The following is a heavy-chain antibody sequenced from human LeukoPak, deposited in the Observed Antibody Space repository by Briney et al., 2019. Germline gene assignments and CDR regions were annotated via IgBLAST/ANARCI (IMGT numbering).Heavy chain of an antibody. CDR1: GFTFSDYY. J-gene: IGHJ4*02. V-gene: IGHV3-11*04. Sequence: GGSLRLSCAASGFTFSDYYMSWIRQAPGKGLEWVSYISSFSGSSIYYTDSVKGRFTISRDNAKNSLYLQMNSLRAEDTAVYYCARDSMVRGVNDYWGQGILVTVSS. D-gene: IGHD3-10*01. CDR2: ISSFSGSSI. CDR3: ARDSMVRGVNDY.